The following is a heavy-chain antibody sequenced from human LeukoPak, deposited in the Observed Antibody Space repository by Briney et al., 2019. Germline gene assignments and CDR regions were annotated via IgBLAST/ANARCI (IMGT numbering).Heavy chain of an antibody. CDR2: ITGIGGGT. D-gene: IGHD3-10*01. CDR1: GFMFEHYA. CDR3: AKDGGSTLPYYFDW. J-gene: IGHJ4*02. Sequence: GGSLRLSCAGSGFMFEHYAMNWVRRAPGRGLEWVSVITGIGGGTYYAESVEGRFTVSRDNSKNTVYLQMNSLRADDTAVYYCAKDGGSTLPYYFDWWGQGTLVTVAS. V-gene: IGHV3-23*01.